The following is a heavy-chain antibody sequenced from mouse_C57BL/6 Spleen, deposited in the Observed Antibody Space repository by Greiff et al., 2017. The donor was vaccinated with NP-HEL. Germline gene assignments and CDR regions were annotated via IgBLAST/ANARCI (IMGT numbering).Heavy chain of an antibody. CDR3: TNWEEGY. V-gene: IGHV1-15*01. CDR1: GYTFTDYE. J-gene: IGHJ2*01. CDR2: IDPETGGT. Sequence: QVHVKQSGAELVRPGASVTLSCKASGYTFTDYEMHWVKQTPVHGLEWIGAIDPETGGTAYNQKFKGKAILTADKSSSTAYMELRSLTSEDSAVYYCTNWEEGYWGKGTTLTVSS. D-gene: IGHD4-1*01.